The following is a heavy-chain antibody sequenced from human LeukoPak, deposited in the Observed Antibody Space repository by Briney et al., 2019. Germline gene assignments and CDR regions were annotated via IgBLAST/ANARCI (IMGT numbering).Heavy chain of an antibody. Sequence: GESLRISCKGSGYTFTSYWISWVRPMPGKGLEWMGRIDPSDSYTNYSPSFQGHVTISADKSISTAYLQWSSLKASDTAMYYCAGSITIFGVITRPNYYYGMDVWGQGTTVTVSS. D-gene: IGHD3-3*01. J-gene: IGHJ6*02. CDR2: IDPSDSYT. V-gene: IGHV5-10-1*01. CDR1: GYTFTSYW. CDR3: AGSITIFGVITRPNYYYGMDV.